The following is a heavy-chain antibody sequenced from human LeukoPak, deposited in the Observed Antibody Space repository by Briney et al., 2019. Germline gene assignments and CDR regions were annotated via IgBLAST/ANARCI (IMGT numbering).Heavy chain of an antibody. D-gene: IGHD4-17*01. J-gene: IGHJ4*02. Sequence: GGSLRLSCAASGFTFSSYGMHWVRQAPGKGLEWVAFIRYDGSNKYYADSVKGRFTISRDNSKNTVFLQMNSLRGEDTAVYYCAKDRSGNGDPFDYWGQGTLVTVSS. CDR2: IRYDGSNK. CDR1: GFTFSSYG. CDR3: AKDRSGNGDPFDY. V-gene: IGHV3-30*02.